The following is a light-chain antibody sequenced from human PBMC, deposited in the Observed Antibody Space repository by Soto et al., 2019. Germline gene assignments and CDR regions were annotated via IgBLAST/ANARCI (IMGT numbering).Light chain of an antibody. CDR2: EVT. Sequence: QSVLTQPPSASGSPGHSVTISCIGTSSDVGGYDYVSWYQQHPGKAPKLIISEVTKRPSGVPDRFSGSKSGNTASLTVSGLQAEDEADYYCSSYAGNNNFCVFGTGTKVTVL. V-gene: IGLV2-8*01. CDR3: SSYAGNNNFCV. CDR1: SSDVGGYDY. J-gene: IGLJ1*01.